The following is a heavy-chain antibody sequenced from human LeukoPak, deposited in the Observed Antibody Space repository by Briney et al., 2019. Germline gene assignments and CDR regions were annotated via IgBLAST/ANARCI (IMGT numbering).Heavy chain of an antibody. J-gene: IGHJ4*02. CDR3: ARDHRLSGSRPLDH. V-gene: IGHV1-2*06. CDR1: GYTFTGYY. CDR2: INPNSGGT. D-gene: IGHD1-26*01. Sequence: ASVKVSCKASGYTFTGYYMHWVRQAPGQGLEWMGRINPNSGGTNYAQKFQGRVTMTRDTSISTAYMELSRLRSDDTAVYYCARDHRLSGSRPLDHWGQGTLVTVSS.